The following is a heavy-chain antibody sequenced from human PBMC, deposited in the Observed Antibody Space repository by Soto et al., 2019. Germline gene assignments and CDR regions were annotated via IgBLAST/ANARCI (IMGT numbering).Heavy chain of an antibody. Sequence: GGSLRLSCAASGFTFDDYAMHWVRQAPGKGLEWVSGISWNSGSIGYADSVKGRFTISRDNAKNSLYLQMNSLRAEDTALYYCAKDGRFGGNYYYYMDVWGKGTTVTVSS. V-gene: IGHV3-9*01. CDR1: GFTFDDYA. CDR2: ISWNSGSI. J-gene: IGHJ6*03. CDR3: AKDGRFGGNYYYYMDV. D-gene: IGHD3-10*01.